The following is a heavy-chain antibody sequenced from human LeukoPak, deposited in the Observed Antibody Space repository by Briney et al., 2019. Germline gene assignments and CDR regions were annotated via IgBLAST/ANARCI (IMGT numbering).Heavy chain of an antibody. Sequence: PSETLSLTCTVSGGSISSSSYYWGWIRQPPGKGLEWIGSIYYSGSTYYNPSLKSRVTISVDTSKNQFSLKLSSVTAADTAVYYCAREWWELRFGAFDIWGQGTMVTVSS. CDR1: GGSISSSSYY. CDR2: IYYSGST. J-gene: IGHJ3*02. V-gene: IGHV4-39*02. CDR3: AREWWELRFGAFDI. D-gene: IGHD1-26*01.